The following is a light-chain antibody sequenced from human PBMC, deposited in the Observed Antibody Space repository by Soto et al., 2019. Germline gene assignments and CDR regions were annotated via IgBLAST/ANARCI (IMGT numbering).Light chain of an antibody. CDR2: GAS. J-gene: IGKJ5*01. CDR3: QQYNNWPRT. Sequence: EIVMTQSPGTLSVSPGERATLSCRASQSLGSNLAWYQQKPGQAPRLLIYGASTRATGIPARFSGSGSGTEFTLTISSLQSEDFAVYYCQQYNNWPRTFGQGTRLE. CDR1: QSLGSN. V-gene: IGKV3-15*01.